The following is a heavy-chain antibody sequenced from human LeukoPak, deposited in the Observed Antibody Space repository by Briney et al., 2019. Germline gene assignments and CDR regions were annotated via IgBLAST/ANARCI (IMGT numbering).Heavy chain of an antibody. J-gene: IGHJ3*02. D-gene: IGHD3-10*01. CDR1: GFTVSSNY. Sequence: PGGSLRLSCAASGFTVSSNYMNWVRQAPGKGLEWVSYISSSSRTIHYADSVKGRFTISRDNAKNSLYLQMNSLRAEDTAVYYCARDTHFYGSGSPAFDIWGQGTMVTVSS. CDR2: ISSSSRTI. V-gene: IGHV3-48*04. CDR3: ARDTHFYGSGSPAFDI.